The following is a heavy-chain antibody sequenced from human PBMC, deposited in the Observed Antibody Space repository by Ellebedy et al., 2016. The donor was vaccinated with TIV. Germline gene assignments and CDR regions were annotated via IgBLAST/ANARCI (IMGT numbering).Heavy chain of an antibody. D-gene: IGHD1-26*01. Sequence: AASVKVSCKASGYTFTNHYMHWVRQAPGQGLEWMGVINPSGGSTSYAQKLQGRATMTRDTSTSTVYMELSSLRSEDTAVYYCARGDNTFYAYSGSSDFDYWGQGTLVTVSS. J-gene: IGHJ4*02. CDR2: INPSGGST. V-gene: IGHV1-46*01. CDR1: GYTFTNHY. CDR3: ARGDNTFYAYSGSSDFDY.